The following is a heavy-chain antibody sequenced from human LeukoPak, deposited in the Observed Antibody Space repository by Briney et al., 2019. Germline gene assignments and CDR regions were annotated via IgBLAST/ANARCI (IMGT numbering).Heavy chain of an antibody. CDR1: RYSFTNYW. CDR2: IHPADADT. CDR3: AGPVDTSMAFDY. J-gene: IGHJ4*02. V-gene: IGHV5-51*01. Sequence: PGESLKISCKGSRYSFTNYWIAWVRQMPGKGLEWMGIIHPADADTRYNPSFQGQVTISADKSISTAFLQWSSLKASDTAMYYCAGPVDTSMAFDYWGQGTPVTVSS. D-gene: IGHD5-18*01.